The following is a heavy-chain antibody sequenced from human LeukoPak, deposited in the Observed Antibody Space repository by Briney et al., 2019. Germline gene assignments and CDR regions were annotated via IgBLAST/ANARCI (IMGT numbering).Heavy chain of an antibody. Sequence: VASVKVSCKASAGTFSSYAICWVRPAPGQGLEWMGRIIPILGIANYAQKFQGSVTITADKSTSTAYMELNSLRSEDTAVYYCARGGTVTTLGFDYWGQGTLVTVSS. CDR1: AGTFSSYA. CDR3: ARGGTVTTLGFDY. V-gene: IGHV1-69*04. CDR2: IIPILGIA. D-gene: IGHD4-4*01. J-gene: IGHJ4*02.